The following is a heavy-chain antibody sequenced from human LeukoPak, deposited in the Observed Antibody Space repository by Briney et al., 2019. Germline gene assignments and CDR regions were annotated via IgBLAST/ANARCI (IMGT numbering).Heavy chain of an antibody. D-gene: IGHD3-10*01. V-gene: IGHV3-30*18. CDR1: GFTFSSYG. CDR3: AKDPTPYYGSSQGMDV. Sequence: PGRSLRLSCAASGFTFSSYGMHWVRQAPGKGLEWVAVISYDGSNKYYADSVKGRFTISRDNSKNTLYLQMNSLRAEDTAVYYCAKDPTPYYGSSQGMDVWGQGTTVTVSS. CDR2: ISYDGSNK. J-gene: IGHJ6*02.